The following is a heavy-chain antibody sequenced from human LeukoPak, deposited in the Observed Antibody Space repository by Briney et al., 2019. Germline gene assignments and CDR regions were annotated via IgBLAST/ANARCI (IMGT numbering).Heavy chain of an antibody. Sequence: GGSLRLSCTASGFTFGDYLMSWFRQAPGKGLEWIGFISGGTTEYAASVKGRFTISRDDSTSIAYLQMNSLTTENTAVYYCSRGSGWLSVYWGQGTLVTVSS. V-gene: IGHV3-49*03. D-gene: IGHD6-19*01. J-gene: IGHJ4*02. CDR1: GFTFGDYL. CDR3: SRGSGWLSVY. CDR2: ISGGTT.